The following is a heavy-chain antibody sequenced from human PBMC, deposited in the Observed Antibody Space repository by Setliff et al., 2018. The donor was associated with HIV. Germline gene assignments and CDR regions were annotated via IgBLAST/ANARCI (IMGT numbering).Heavy chain of an antibody. Sequence: SVTLSLTCTVIGASVSMPGWWGWVRQSPGKRLEWIGEVSDGGTKYNPSLQGRATTSVDRSKNQFSLELRSVTAADTAVYYCVKEGRTSTVFDYWGQGVMVTVSS. J-gene: IGHJ4*02. CDR3: VKEGRTSTVFDY. V-gene: IGHV4-4*02. CDR2: VSDGGT. D-gene: IGHD1-7*01. CDR1: GASVSMPGW.